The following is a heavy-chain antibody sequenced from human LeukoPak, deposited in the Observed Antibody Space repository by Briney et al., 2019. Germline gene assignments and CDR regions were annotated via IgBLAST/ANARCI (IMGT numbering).Heavy chain of an antibody. Sequence: SETLSLTCSVSGGSISSSAYYWGWIRQPPGQGLEWIGSIYYSGNTYYNPSLKSPVTISIDTSKNQFSLKLSSVTAADTAVYYCARVTTMVRGGLGEYYYYYYMDVWGKGTTVTISS. CDR3: ARVTTMVRGGLGEYYYYYYMDV. CDR1: GGSISSSAYY. J-gene: IGHJ6*03. CDR2: IYYSGNT. D-gene: IGHD3-10*01. V-gene: IGHV4-39*07.